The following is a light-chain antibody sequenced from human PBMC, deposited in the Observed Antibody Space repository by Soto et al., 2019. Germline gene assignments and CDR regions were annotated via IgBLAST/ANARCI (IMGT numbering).Light chain of an antibody. V-gene: IGKV3-20*01. Sequence: ENVLTQSPGILSLSPGERATLSCRASQSVSNDFLAWYQQKPGQAPRLLIYGASSRATGIPDRFSGSGSATDFTLTISRLEPEDFAVYYCQQYRSSPLTFGGGTKVDIK. CDR1: QSVSNDF. CDR3: QQYRSSPLT. J-gene: IGKJ4*01. CDR2: GAS.